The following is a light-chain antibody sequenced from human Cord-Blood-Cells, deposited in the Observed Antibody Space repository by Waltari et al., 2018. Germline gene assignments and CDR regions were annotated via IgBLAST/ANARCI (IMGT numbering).Light chain of an antibody. CDR1: SRDVGGYNY. Sequence: QSALTQPRSVSGSPGQSVTISCPGTSRDVGGYNYGSWYQQHPGKAPKLMIYDVSKRPSGVPDRFSGSKSGNTASLTISGLQAEDEADYYCCSYAGSYTFVFGGGTKLTVL. CDR3: CSYAGSYTFV. J-gene: IGLJ2*01. V-gene: IGLV2-11*01. CDR2: DVS.